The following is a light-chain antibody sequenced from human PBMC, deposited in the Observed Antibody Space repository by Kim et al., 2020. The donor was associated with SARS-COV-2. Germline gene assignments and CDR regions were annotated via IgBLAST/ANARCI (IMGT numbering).Light chain of an antibody. CDR1: QSVLYSSNNKNY. CDR2: WAS. V-gene: IGKV4-1*01. J-gene: IGKJ1*01. Sequence: APINCKSSQSVLYSSNNKNYLAWYQPKPGQPPKLLIYWASTRESGVPDRFSGSGSGTDFTLTISSLQAEEVAVYYCQQYYSTPPTFGQGTKVDIK. CDR3: QQYYSTPPT.